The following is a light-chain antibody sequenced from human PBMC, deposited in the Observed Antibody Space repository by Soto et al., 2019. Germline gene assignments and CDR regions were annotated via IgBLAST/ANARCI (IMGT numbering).Light chain of an antibody. CDR1: QSVKTF. CDR3: QQRSNWPPIT. V-gene: IGKV3-11*01. Sequence: EIVLTQSPATLSLSPGERSTLACSASQSVKTFLVWYQQRPGQPPRLLIHDASHRAAGIPARFSGSGFGTDFTLTISSLEPEDAAVYYCQQRSNWPPITFGQGTRWRL. J-gene: IGKJ5*01. CDR2: DAS.